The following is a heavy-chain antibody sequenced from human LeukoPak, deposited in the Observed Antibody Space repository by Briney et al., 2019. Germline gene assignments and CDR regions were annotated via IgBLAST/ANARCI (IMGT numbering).Heavy chain of an antibody. Sequence: PGGSLRLSCAASGFTFSTYAMNWVRQAPGKGLEWVAVISDDGRHNYYADSVKGRFTISRDNSKSTLYLQMDSLRVEDTAVYYCAKSAAGSSGSLLHYWGQGTLVTVSS. J-gene: IGHJ4*02. V-gene: IGHV3-30*04. CDR1: GFTFSTYA. D-gene: IGHD3-10*01. CDR3: AKSAAGSSGSLLHY. CDR2: ISDDGRHN.